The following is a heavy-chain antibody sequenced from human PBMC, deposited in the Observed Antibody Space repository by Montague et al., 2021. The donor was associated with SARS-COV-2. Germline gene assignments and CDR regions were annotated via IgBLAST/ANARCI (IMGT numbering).Heavy chain of an antibody. CDR1: GFSLSTSGMC. CDR2: IDWDDDK. CDR3: ARDYIAAAGIYYYYYGMDV. D-gene: IGHD6-13*01. V-gene: IGHV2-70*11. J-gene: IGHJ6*02. Sequence: VKPTQTLTLTCTFSGFSLSTSGMCVSWIRQPPGKALEWLARIDWDDDKYYNTSLKTRLTISKDTSKNRVVLTMTNMDPVDTATYYCARDYIAAAGIYYYYYGMDVWGQGTTVTVSS.